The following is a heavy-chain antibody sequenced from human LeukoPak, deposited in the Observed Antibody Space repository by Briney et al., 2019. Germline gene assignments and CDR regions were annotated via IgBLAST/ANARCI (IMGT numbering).Heavy chain of an antibody. V-gene: IGHV4-34*01. CDR2: INHSAST. CDR3: ARVVFSGSYFGAFDM. CDR1: GGSFSGYY. Sequence: SETLSLTCAIYGGSFSGYYWSWIRQPPGKGLEWIGEINHSASTNYNPSLKSRVTISVDTSKNQFSLKLSSVTAADTAVYYCARVVFSGSYFGAFDMWGQGTMVTVSS. J-gene: IGHJ3*02. D-gene: IGHD3-10*01.